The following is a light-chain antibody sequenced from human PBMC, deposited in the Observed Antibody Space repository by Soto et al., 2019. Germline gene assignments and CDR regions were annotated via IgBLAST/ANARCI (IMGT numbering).Light chain of an antibody. CDR2: DVS. CDR1: SSDVGGYNY. Sequence: QSALTQPRSVSGSPGQSVTISCTGTSSDVGGYNYVSWYQQHPGKAPKLMIYDVSERPSGVPDRFSGSKSGNTASLTISGLQAEDEADYYCCSYAGSYTFVFAPGPKLTVL. CDR3: CSYAGSYTFV. V-gene: IGLV2-11*01. J-gene: IGLJ1*01.